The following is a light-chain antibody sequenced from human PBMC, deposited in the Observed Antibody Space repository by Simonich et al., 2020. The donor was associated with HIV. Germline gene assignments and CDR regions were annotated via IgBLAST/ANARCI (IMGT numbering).Light chain of an antibody. CDR2: RAA. CDR3: QQYYSIPYT. CDR1: QSLLYSSNNKNY. J-gene: IGKJ2*01. V-gene: IGKV4-1*01. Sequence: DIVMTQSPDSLAVSLGERATINCKSSQSLLYSSNNKNYLAWYQQKPGQPPKLLIYRAAIRESGVPDRFSGSGSGTDFTLTISNLQAEDVAVYYCQQYYSIPYTFGQGSKLEI.